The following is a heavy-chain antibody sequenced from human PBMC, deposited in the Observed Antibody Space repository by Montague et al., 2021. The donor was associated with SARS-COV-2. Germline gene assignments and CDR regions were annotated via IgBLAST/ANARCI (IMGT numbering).Heavy chain of an antibody. CDR2: IYHSGST. CDR1: GDSISSSNW. CDR3: ESSRGKLQWPFYYYYGMDV. J-gene: IGHJ6*02. V-gene: IGHV4-4*02. D-gene: IGHD2-15*01. Sequence: SETLSLTCAVSGDSISSSNWCSLVRQPPGKRLGLIWEIYHSGSTNYNPSLNSRVTISVDKSKTQFSLKLTSVTAADTDVYYCESSRGKLQWPFYYYYGMDVWGQGTPVTVSS.